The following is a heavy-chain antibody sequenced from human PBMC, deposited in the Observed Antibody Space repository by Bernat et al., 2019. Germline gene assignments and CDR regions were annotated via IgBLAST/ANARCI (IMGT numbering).Heavy chain of an antibody. CDR2: IIISGAST. V-gene: IGHV3-23*01. Sequence: EVQLLESGGDLVQPGGSLRLSCAASGFTFSSYAMSWVRQAPGKGLEWVSGIIISGASTYYADSVKGRFTISRDNSKNTVFLQMNSLRAEDTAVYYCAKDYGDYAGNFDYWGQGTLVTVSS. CDR3: AKDYGDYAGNFDY. CDR1: GFTFSSYA. D-gene: IGHD4-17*01. J-gene: IGHJ4*02.